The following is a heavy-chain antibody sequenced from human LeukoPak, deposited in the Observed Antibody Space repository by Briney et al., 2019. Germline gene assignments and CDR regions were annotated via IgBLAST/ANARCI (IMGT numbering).Heavy chain of an antibody. CDR2: IKSDGTT. D-gene: IGHD1-26*01. CDR1: GLTVTSNH. CDR3: ARSILASPIYFDY. J-gene: IGHJ4*02. Sequence: GGSLRLSCAASGLTVTSNHMSWVRQAPGKGLEWVSLIKSDGTTEYADSVKGRFTISRDSAKKSLYLQMNSLRAEDTAVYFCARSILASPIYFDYWGQGTLVTVSS. V-gene: IGHV3-66*01.